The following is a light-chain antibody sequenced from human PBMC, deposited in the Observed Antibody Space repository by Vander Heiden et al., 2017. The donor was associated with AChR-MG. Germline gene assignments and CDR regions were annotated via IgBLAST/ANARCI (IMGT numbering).Light chain of an antibody. J-gene: IGLJ3*02. V-gene: IGLV2-14*01. CDR3: GSSANTSTWM. CDR2: DVN. CDR1: SSDIGGDNY. Sequence: QSALTQPASVSGSPGPSITISCTGTSSDIGGDNYVSWYQQFPDRAPKLILYDVNKRPSGVSNRFSGSKSGNTASLTISGLQAEDEADYFCGSSANTSTWMFGGGTKLTVL.